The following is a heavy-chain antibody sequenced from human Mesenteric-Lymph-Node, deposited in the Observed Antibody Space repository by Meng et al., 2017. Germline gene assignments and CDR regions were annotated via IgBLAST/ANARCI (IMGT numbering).Heavy chain of an antibody. CDR2: INTGNGNT. CDR1: GYTFISYT. CDR3: ARGGRGCFDF. Sequence: QVQFVQSGAEVKKPGASMKVSCKASGYTFISYTIHWLRQAPGQRLEWMGWINTGNGNTKYSHKFQDRATITRDTSASAAYMELSSLRSEDTAVYYCARGGRGCFDFWGQGTLVTVSS. V-gene: IGHV1-3*04. J-gene: IGHJ4*02. D-gene: IGHD2-15*01.